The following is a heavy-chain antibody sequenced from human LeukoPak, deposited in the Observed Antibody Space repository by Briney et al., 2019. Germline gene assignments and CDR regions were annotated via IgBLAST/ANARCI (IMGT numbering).Heavy chain of an antibody. CDR1: GYSFTSYW. D-gene: IGHD5-24*01. Sequence: GESLKISCKGSGYSFTSYWIGWVRQMPGKGLEWMGIIYPGDSDTRYSPSFQGQVTISADKSISTAYLQWSSLKASDTAMYYCARHPRDGYSSYQYYYMDVWGKGTTVTVSS. V-gene: IGHV5-51*01. J-gene: IGHJ6*03. CDR3: ARHPRDGYSSYQYYYMDV. CDR2: IYPGDSDT.